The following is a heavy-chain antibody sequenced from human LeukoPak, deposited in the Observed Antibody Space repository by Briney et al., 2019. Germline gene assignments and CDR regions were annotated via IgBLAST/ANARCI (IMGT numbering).Heavy chain of an antibody. D-gene: IGHD3-10*01. Sequence: SETLSLTCTVSGGSISSSSYYWGWIRQPPGKGLEWIGSIYYSGSTYYNPSLKSRVTISVDTSKNQFSLKLSSVTAADTAVYYCARDIYGSGSYYITQLYNRFDPWGQGTLVTVSS. CDR3: ARDIYGSGSYYITQLYNRFDP. CDR2: IYYSGST. CDR1: GGSISSSSYY. J-gene: IGHJ5*02. V-gene: IGHV4-39*02.